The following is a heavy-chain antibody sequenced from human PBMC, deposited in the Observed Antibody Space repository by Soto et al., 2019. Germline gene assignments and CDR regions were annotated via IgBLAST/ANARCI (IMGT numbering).Heavy chain of an antibody. CDR2: IYYSGST. D-gene: IGHD3-10*01. V-gene: IGHV4-59*01. CDR3: ARSYYYGGVDY. CDR1: GGSISSYY. J-gene: IGHJ4*02. Sequence: PSETLSLTCTFSGGSISSYYWSWIRQPPGKGLEWIGYIYYSGSTNYNPSLKSRVTISVDTSKNQFSLKLSSVTAADTAVYYCARSYYYGGVDYWGQGTLVTVSS.